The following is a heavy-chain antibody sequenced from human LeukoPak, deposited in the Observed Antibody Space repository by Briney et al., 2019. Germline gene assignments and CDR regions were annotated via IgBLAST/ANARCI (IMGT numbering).Heavy chain of an antibody. D-gene: IGHD5-24*01. V-gene: IGHV1-24*01. CDR2: FDPEDGET. CDR1: GYTLTELS. J-gene: IGHJ4*02. Sequence: GASVKVSCKVSGYTLTELSMHWVRQAPGKGLEWMGGFDPEDGETIYAQKFQGRVTMTADTSTDTAYMELSSLRSEDTAVYYCATFDGYPYYFDYWGQGTLVTVSS. CDR3: ATFDGYPYYFDY.